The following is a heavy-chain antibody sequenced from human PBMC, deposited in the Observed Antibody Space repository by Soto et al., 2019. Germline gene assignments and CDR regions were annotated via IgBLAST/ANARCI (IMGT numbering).Heavy chain of an antibody. CDR1: GYTFATND. D-gene: IGHD3-16*01. J-gene: IGHJ4*02. CDR3: ARRLERSGPYYLDS. Sequence: GASVKVSCKASGYTFATNDLAWVRQPTGQGLEWMGWMNPYTGNTGYAQAFRGRLTMTRNTSITTAYMELSSLTSEDTAVYFCARRLERSGPYYLDSWDQGTLVTVSS. CDR2: MNPYTGNT. V-gene: IGHV1-8*01.